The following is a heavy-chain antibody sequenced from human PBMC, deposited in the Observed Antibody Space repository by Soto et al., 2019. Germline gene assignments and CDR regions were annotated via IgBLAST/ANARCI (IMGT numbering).Heavy chain of an antibody. Sequence: GASVKVSCKASGYTFSNYGISWVRQAPGQGLEWMGWISAYNGDTNYAQKLQDRVTMTTDTSTSTAYMELRSLRSDDTAVYYCARDLRQPFGELFRPFRPWGQGTLVTVSS. CDR2: ISAYNGDT. CDR1: GYTFSNYG. CDR3: ARDLRQPFGELFRPFRP. D-gene: IGHD3-10*01. V-gene: IGHV1-18*01. J-gene: IGHJ5*02.